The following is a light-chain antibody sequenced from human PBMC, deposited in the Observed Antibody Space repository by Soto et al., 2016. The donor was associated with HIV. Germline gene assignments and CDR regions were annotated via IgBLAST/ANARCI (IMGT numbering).Light chain of an antibody. CDR1: SVTSYY. J-gene: IGLJ1*01. V-gene: IGLV3-19*01. Sequence: SSELTQDPAVSVALGQTVKITCQGDSVTSYYVSWYQQKPGQAPRLVIYGKNNRPSGIPDRFSGSSSGNTASLTITGAQAEDEADYYCNSRYTSDSHHYVFGTETKVTVL. CDR2: GKN. CDR3: NSRYTSDSHHYV.